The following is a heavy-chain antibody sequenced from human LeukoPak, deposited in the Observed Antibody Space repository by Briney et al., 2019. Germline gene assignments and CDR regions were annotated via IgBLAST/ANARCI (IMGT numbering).Heavy chain of an antibody. V-gene: IGHV3-23*01. Sequence: GGSLRLSCAASGFTFSSYDMSWVRQAPGVGLEWVSVISCSSGKTYYADSVKGRFTISRDNSKSMLYLQMNSLRAEDTAVYYCAKTQKKEVVFDYWGQGTLVTVSS. CDR3: AKTQKKEVVFDY. CDR1: GFTFSSYD. CDR2: ISCSSGKT. J-gene: IGHJ4*02. D-gene: IGHD2-15*01.